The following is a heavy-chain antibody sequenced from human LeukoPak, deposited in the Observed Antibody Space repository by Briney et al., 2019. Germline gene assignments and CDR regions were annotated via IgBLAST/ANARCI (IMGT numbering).Heavy chain of an antibody. J-gene: IGHJ4*02. D-gene: IGHD3-9*01. Sequence: GGSLRLSCAASGFTVSSNYMSWVRQAPGKGLEWVSVVYSGGSTYYADSVKGRFTISRDNSKNTLYLQMNSLRAEDTAVYYCARDTPRWDYDILTGYSHPMLRGQGTLVTVSS. V-gene: IGHV3-66*02. CDR2: VYSGGST. CDR1: GFTVSSNY. CDR3: ARDTPRWDYDILTGYSHPML.